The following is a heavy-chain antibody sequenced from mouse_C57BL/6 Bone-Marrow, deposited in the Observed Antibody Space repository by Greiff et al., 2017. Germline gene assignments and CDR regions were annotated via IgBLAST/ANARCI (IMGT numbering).Heavy chain of an antibody. CDR1: GFTFSSYA. D-gene: IGHD1-1*01. J-gene: IGHJ2*01. CDR2: ISDGGSYT. Sequence: EVNVVESGGGLVKPGGSLKLSCAASGFTFSSYAMSWVRQTPEKRLEWVATISDGGSYTYYPDNVKGRFTISRDNAKNNLYLQMSHLKSEDTAMYYCARDRDYYYGSSYFDYWGQGTTLTVSS. V-gene: IGHV5-4*01. CDR3: ARDRDYYYGSSYFDY.